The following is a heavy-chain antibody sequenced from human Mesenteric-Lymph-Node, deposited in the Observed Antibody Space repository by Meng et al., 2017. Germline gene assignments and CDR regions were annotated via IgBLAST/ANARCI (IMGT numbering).Heavy chain of an antibody. CDR1: GYTFTSYG. V-gene: IGHV1-18*01. D-gene: IGHD2-21*02. J-gene: IGHJ4*02. CDR2: ISAYNGNT. Sequence: ASVKVSCKASGYTFTSYGISWVRQAPGQGLEGMGWISAYNGNTNYAQKLQGRITITTDTSTSTAYMGLRSLNSGDTPVYYCARGVVTATKLDYWGQGTLVTVSS. CDR3: ARGVVTATKLDY.